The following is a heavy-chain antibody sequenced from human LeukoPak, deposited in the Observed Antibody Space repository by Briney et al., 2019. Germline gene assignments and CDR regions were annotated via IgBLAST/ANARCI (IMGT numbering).Heavy chain of an antibody. CDR3: ARANYCSSTSCYAGGYESY. Sequence: GGSLRLSCAASGFTFSSYSMNWVRQAPGKGLEWVSSISRSSSYIYYADSVKGRFTISRDNAKNSLYLQMNSLRAEDTAVYYCARANYCSSTSCYAGGYESYWGQGTLVTVSS. J-gene: IGHJ4*02. CDR1: GFTFSSYS. CDR2: ISRSSSYI. V-gene: IGHV3-21*01. D-gene: IGHD2-2*01.